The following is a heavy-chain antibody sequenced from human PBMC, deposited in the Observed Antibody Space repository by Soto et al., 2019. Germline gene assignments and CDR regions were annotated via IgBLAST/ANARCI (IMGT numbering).Heavy chain of an antibody. CDR3: ARDWGACTPGECYSHGFDL. V-gene: IGHV3-33*01. J-gene: IGHJ3*01. D-gene: IGHD2-21*01. CDR2: SCHDGRHL. CDR1: GFTLDTYG. Sequence: QEQLVESGGGMVQPGGSLRLSCAVSGFTLDTYGMHWVRQAAGQGLEWVAVSCHDGRHLDYADSVRGRFTVFRDDSKNTLFREMNGLRGEETAVYYCARDWGACTPGECYSHGFDLWGQGTLVTVSS.